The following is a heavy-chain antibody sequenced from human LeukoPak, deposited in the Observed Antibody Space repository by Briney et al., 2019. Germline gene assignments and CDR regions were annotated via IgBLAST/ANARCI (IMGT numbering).Heavy chain of an antibody. CDR2: ISSSSTYI. CDR1: GFTFSSYT. Sequence: PGGSLRLSCAASGFTFSSYTMNWVRQAPGKGLEWVSSISSSSTYIYYAGSVKGRFTISRDNAKKSLYLQMNSLRAEDTAVYYCARDAPICGGNCYMQYWGQGTLVTVSS. CDR3: ARDAPICGGNCYMQY. D-gene: IGHD2-21*02. J-gene: IGHJ4*02. V-gene: IGHV3-21*01.